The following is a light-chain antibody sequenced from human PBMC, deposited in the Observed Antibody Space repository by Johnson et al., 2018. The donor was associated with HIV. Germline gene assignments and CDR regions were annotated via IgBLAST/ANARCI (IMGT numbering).Light chain of an antibody. V-gene: IGLV1-51*02. CDR2: EKN. J-gene: IGLJ1*01. CDR1: NSNIGNNY. CDR3: GTWDSSLSAHYV. Sequence: HSVLTQPPSVSAAPGQKVTISCSGSNSNIGNNYVSWYQQFPGTATKLLIYEKNKRPSGIPDRFSASKSGPSATLAITGLQTGDEADYYCGTWDSSLSAHYVFGTGTKVTVL.